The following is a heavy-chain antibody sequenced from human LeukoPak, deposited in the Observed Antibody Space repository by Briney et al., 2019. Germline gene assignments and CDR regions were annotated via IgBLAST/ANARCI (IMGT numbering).Heavy chain of an antibody. CDR3: ARSSGYSPQDFDY. D-gene: IGHD3-22*01. V-gene: IGHV1-2*02. CDR2: INPNSGGT. Sequence: ASVKVSCKASGYTFTVYYMHWVRQAPGQGLEWMGWINPNSGGTNYAQKFQGTVTMTRDTSITTAYMDLSRLRSDDTAVYSCARSSGYSPQDFDYWGQGTLVTVSS. J-gene: IGHJ4*02. CDR1: GYTFTVYY.